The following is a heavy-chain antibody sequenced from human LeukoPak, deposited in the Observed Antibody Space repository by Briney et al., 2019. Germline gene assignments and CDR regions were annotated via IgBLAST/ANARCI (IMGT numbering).Heavy chain of an antibody. CDR1: GYSFTSYW. Sequence: GESLKISCKGSGYSFTSYWIGWVRQMPGKGLEWMGIIYPGDSDTRYSPSFQGQVTISADKSISTAYLQWSSLKASDTAMYYCARAQYYYGSGSPQFYYFDYWGQGTLVTVSS. CDR2: IYPGDSDT. D-gene: IGHD3-10*01. J-gene: IGHJ4*02. V-gene: IGHV5-51*01. CDR3: ARAQYYYGSGSPQFYYFDY.